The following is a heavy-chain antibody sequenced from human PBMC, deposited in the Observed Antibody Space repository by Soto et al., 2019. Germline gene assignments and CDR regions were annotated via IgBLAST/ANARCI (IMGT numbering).Heavy chain of an antibody. Sequence: PGGSLRLSCAASGFTFSSYAMSWVRQAPGKGLEWVSAISGSGGSTYYADSVKGRFTISRDNSKNTLYLQMNSLRAEDTAVYYCAKYGSSGYYYFDYWGQRTLVTVSS. J-gene: IGHJ4*02. CDR2: ISGSGGST. V-gene: IGHV3-23*01. CDR1: GFTFSSYA. D-gene: IGHD3-22*01. CDR3: AKYGSSGYYYFDY.